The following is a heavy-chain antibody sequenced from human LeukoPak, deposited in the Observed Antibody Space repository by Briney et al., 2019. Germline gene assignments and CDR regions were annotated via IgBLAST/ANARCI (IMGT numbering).Heavy chain of an antibody. CDR1: GFTFSDYY. J-gene: IGHJ6*03. V-gene: IGHV4-34*01. CDR2: INHSGST. Sequence: GSLRLSCAASGFTFSDYYMSWIRQPPGKGLEWIGEINHSGSTNYNPSLRSRVTISVDTSKNQFSLKLSSVTAADTAVYYCARKAKYYYGSGSPYYYYYYYMDVWGKGTTVTVSS. D-gene: IGHD3-10*01. CDR3: ARKAKYYYGSGSPYYYYYYYMDV.